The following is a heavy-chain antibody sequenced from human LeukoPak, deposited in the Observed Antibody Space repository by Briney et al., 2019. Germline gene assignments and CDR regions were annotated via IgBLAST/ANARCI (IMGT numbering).Heavy chain of an antibody. Sequence: GGSLRLSCAASGFTFSSYWMSWVRQAPGKGLEWVANIKQDGSEKYYVDSVEGRFTISRDNAKNSLYLRMNSLRAEDTAVYYCARRPFYGDSYYFDYWGQGTLVTASS. V-gene: IGHV3-7*03. J-gene: IGHJ4*02. CDR3: ARRPFYGDSYYFDY. D-gene: IGHD4-17*01. CDR1: GFTFSSYW. CDR2: IKQDGSEK.